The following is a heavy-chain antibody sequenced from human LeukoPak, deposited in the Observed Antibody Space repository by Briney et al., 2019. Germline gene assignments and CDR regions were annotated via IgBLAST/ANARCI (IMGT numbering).Heavy chain of an antibody. CDR3: ARARYYYDSSPTDY. D-gene: IGHD3-22*01. CDR1: GGSFSGYY. CDR2: INHSGST. Sequence: SETLSLTCAVYGGSFSGYYWSWIRQPPGKGLEWIGEINHSGSTNYNSSLKSRVTISVDTSKNQFSLKLSSVTAADTAVYYCARARYYYDSSPTDYWGQGTLVAVSS. V-gene: IGHV4-34*01. J-gene: IGHJ4*02.